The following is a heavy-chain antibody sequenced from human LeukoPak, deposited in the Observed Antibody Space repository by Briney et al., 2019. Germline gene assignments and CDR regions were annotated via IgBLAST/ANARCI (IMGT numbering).Heavy chain of an antibody. CDR3: ARGYCSGGSCYGRWFDP. D-gene: IGHD2-15*01. V-gene: IGHV4-39*07. CDR2: IYYSGST. Sequence: SETLSLTCTVSGGSISSSSYYWGWIRQPPGKGLEWIGSIYYSGSTYYNPSLKSRVTISVDTSKNQFSLKLSSVTAADTAVYYCARGYCSGGSCYGRWFDPWGQGTLVTVSS. CDR1: GGSISSSSYY. J-gene: IGHJ5*02.